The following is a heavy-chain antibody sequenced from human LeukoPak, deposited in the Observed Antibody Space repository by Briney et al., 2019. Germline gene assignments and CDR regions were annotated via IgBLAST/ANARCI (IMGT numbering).Heavy chain of an antibody. CDR1: GFTFSSYG. CDR2: ISYDGSNK. Sequence: PGRSLRLSCAASGFTFSSYGMHWVRQAPGKGLEWVAVISYDGSNKYYADSVKGRFTISRDNSKNTLYLQMNSLRAEDTAVYYCAREGWNDDFDIWGQGTMVTVSS. D-gene: IGHD1-1*01. V-gene: IGHV3-30*03. CDR3: AREGWNDDFDI. J-gene: IGHJ3*02.